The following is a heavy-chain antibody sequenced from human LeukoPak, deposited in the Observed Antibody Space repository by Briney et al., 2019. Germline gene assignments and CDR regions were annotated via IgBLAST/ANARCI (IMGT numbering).Heavy chain of an antibody. Sequence: GGSLRLSCAASGFTFNTYWMSWVRQTPGKGLEWVANIKEDGSQKNYVDSVRGRFTISRDNAKNSLYPQMNSLRAEDTAVYYCARDGFSSAINFWGQGTLVTVSS. CDR3: ARDGFSSAINF. CDR2: IKEDGSQK. D-gene: IGHD2-21*02. CDR1: GFTFNTYW. J-gene: IGHJ4*02. V-gene: IGHV3-7*01.